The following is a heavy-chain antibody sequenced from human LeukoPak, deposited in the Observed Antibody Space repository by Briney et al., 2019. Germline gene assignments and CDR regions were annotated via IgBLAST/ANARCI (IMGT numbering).Heavy chain of an antibody. V-gene: IGHV5-51*01. D-gene: IGHD1-26*01. Sequence: GESLKISCKGSGYSFSTYWIGWVRQMPGKGLEWMGIIYPGDSDARYSPAFQGQVTISADKSISTAYLQWSSLKASDTAMYYCARLWSYSPYYFDYWGQGTLVTVSS. CDR2: IYPGDSDA. J-gene: IGHJ4*02. CDR3: ARLWSYSPYYFDY. CDR1: GYSFSTYW.